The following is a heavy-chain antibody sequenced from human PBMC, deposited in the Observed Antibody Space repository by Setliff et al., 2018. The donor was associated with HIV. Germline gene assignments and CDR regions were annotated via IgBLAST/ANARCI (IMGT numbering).Heavy chain of an antibody. D-gene: IGHD1-1*01. CDR3: ARVIGWNDASDC. J-gene: IGHJ4*02. CDR1: GDSISSGAYY. CDR2: IYYSGNT. Sequence: SETLSLTCTVSGDSISSGAYYWNWIRQHPGKGLEWIGYIYYSGNTYYNPSLKSRVSISVDTSKNQLSLKLRSVTAADTALYYCARVIGWNDASDCWGQGTVVTVSS. V-gene: IGHV4-31*03.